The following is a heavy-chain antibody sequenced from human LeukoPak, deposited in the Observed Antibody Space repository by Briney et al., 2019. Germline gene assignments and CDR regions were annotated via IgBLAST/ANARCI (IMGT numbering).Heavy chain of an antibody. Sequence: PGGSLRLSCAASGFTFSSYSMNWVRQAPGKGLEWVSSISSSSSYIYYADSVKGRFTISRDNAKNTLYLQMNSLRAEDTAVYYCAKVIAVAGTLDRVGYFDYWGQGTLVTVSS. D-gene: IGHD6-19*01. CDR3: AKVIAVAGTLDRVGYFDY. J-gene: IGHJ4*02. CDR1: GFTFSSYS. CDR2: ISSSSSYI. V-gene: IGHV3-21*04.